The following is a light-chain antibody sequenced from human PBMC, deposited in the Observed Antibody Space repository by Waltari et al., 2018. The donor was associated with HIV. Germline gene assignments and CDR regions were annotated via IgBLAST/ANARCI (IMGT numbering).Light chain of an antibody. Sequence: SSELTQDPVVSVALGQPIKITCQGDSLRSFFANWYQHRPGQAPVLVVYGGNRRPSGIPDRFSASNSGNTSSLIISNSEAVDEADYFCHSRDSNRDRHVFGGGTRVIVL. CDR1: SLRSFF. J-gene: IGLJ1*01. CDR3: HSRDSNRDRHV. CDR2: GGN. V-gene: IGLV3-19*01.